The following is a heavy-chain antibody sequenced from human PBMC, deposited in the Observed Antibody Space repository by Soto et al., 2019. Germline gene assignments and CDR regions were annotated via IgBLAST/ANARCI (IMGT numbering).Heavy chain of an antibody. V-gene: IGHV1-69*06. CDR2: IIPIFRTP. D-gene: IGHD2-15*01. J-gene: IGHJ4*02. CDR1: GDTFSSYA. CDR3: ARAGYCSGSSCYWFDY. Sequence: QVQLVQSGAEVKKPGSSVKVSCKASGDTFSSYAFSWVRQAPGQGLEWMGGIIPIFRTPNYAQKFQGRVTITADKSTSTVYMELRRLSSEDTAVYYCARAGYCSGSSCYWFDYWGQGTLVTASS.